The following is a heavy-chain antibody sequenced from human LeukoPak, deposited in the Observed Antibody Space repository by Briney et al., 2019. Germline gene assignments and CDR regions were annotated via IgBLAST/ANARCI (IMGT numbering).Heavy chain of an antibody. Sequence: GGPLRLSCAASGFTFSSYWMNWARQAPGKGLEWVASINHNGNVNYYVDSVKGRFTISRDNAKNSLYLQMSNLRAEDTAVYFCARGGGLDVGAQGPTITVPS. CDR3: ARGGGLDV. V-gene: IGHV3-7*03. J-gene: IGHJ6*02. CDR1: GFTFSSYW. D-gene: IGHD3-16*01. CDR2: INHNGNVN.